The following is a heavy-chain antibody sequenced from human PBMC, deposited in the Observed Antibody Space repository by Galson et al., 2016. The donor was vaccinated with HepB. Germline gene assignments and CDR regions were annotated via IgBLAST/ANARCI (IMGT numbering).Heavy chain of an antibody. Sequence: SLRLSCAASGFIFSNYAMSWVRQVPGKGLEWVSAISGSGGSTHYADSVKGRFTISRDNVENSLSLQMNSLRAEDTAVYYCARYGDEAGWNFHQWGQGTLVTVSS. CDR2: ISGSGGST. J-gene: IGHJ1*01. CDR3: ARYGDEAGWNFHQ. V-gene: IGHV3-23*01. D-gene: IGHD6-19*01. CDR1: GFIFSNYA.